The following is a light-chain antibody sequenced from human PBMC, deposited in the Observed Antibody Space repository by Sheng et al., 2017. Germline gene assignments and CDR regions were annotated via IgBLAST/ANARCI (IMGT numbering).Light chain of an antibody. CDR2: KDD. Sequence: NFILTQPHSVSESPGKTVTISCTRTSGSIAGNYVQWCQQRPGSSPTTVIYKDDQRPSGVPDRFSGSIDSSSNSASLTISGLKTEDEADYYCQSYDDSNLVFGGGTKLTVL. CDR3: QSYDDSNLV. J-gene: IGLJ3*02. CDR1: SGSIAGNY. V-gene: IGLV6-57*01.